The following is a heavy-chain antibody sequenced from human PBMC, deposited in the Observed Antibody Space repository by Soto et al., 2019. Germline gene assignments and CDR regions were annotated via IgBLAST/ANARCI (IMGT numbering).Heavy chain of an antibody. CDR2: FYYSGST. V-gene: IGHV4-31*03. Sequence: SETLSLTCTVSGGSISSGGYYWSWIRQHPGKGLEWIGYFYYSGSTYYNPSLKSRVTISVDTSKNHFSLKLSSVTAADTAVYYCARAPTRYYDFWSGPPYYYGMDVWGQGTTVTVSS. J-gene: IGHJ6*02. CDR1: GGSISSGGYY. D-gene: IGHD3-3*01. CDR3: ARAPTRYYDFWSGPPYYYGMDV.